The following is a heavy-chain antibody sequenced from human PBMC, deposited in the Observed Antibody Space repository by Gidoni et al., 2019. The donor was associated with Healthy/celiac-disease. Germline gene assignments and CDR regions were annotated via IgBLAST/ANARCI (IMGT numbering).Heavy chain of an antibody. D-gene: IGHD2-2*01. CDR1: GYTFTGYY. Sequence: QVQLVQSGAEVKKPGASVKVSCKASGYTFTGYYIHWVRQAPGQGLEWMGWINPNSGGTNYAQKFQGRVTMTRDTSISTAYMELSRLRSDDTAVYYCARHYCSSTSCYDAFDIWGQGTMVTVSS. CDR3: ARHYCSSTSCYDAFDI. CDR2: INPNSGGT. V-gene: IGHV1-2*02. J-gene: IGHJ3*02.